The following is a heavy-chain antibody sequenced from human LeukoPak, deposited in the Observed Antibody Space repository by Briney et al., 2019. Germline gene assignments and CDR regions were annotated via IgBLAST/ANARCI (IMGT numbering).Heavy chain of an antibody. CDR2: IFYSGRT. V-gene: IGHV4-59*12. CDR1: GGSISSYY. D-gene: IGHD5-24*01. CDR3: ARDPPIEMATAESSMVVDYYMDV. J-gene: IGHJ6*03. Sequence: SETLSLTCSVSGGSISSYYWSWIRQPPGKGLEWIGYIFYSGRTNYNPSLKSRVTISVDTSKNQFSLKLSSVTAADTAVYYCARDPPIEMATAESSMVVDYYMDVWGKGTTVTVSS.